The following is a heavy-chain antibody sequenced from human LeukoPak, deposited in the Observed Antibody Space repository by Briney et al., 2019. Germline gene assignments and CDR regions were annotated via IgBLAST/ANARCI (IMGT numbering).Heavy chain of an antibody. J-gene: IGHJ3*02. D-gene: IGHD3-10*01. CDR3: ARQISGRPDAFDI. V-gene: IGHV1-18*01. Sequence: ASVRVSCKASGYIFTTYGISWVRQAPGQGLERMGWIRAYNGDTNYAQKLQGRVTMNTDTSTTTAYMDLRSLRSDDTAVYYCARQISGRPDAFDIWGQGTMVTVSS. CDR1: GYIFTTYG. CDR2: IRAYNGDT.